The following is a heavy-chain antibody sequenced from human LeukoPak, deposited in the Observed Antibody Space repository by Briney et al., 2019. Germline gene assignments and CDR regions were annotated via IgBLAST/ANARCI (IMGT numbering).Heavy chain of an antibody. CDR3: ARHGSDYYDSGVGTFDI. CDR1: GGSISSSSYY. Sequence: SETLSLTCTVSGGSISSSSYYWGWIRQPPGKGLEWIGSIYYSGSTYYNPSLKSRVTISVDTSKNQFSLKLSSVTAADTAVYYCARHGSDYYDSGVGTFDIWGQGTMVTVSS. D-gene: IGHD3-22*01. CDR2: IYYSGST. J-gene: IGHJ3*02. V-gene: IGHV4-39*01.